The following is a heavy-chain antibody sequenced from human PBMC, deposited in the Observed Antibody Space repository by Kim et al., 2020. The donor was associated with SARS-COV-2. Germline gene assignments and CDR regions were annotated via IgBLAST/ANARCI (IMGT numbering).Heavy chain of an antibody. CDR3: ARAGVTAI. CDR2: GST. Sequence: GSTNHNPALKSRVTISVDTSKNQFSLKLSSVTAADTAVYYCARAGVTAIWGQGTLVTVSS. D-gene: IGHD2-21*02. V-gene: IGHV4-39*07. J-gene: IGHJ4*02.